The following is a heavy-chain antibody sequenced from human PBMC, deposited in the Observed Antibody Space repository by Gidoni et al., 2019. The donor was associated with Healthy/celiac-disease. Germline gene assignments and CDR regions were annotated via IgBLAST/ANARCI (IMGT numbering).Heavy chain of an antibody. J-gene: IGHJ6*02. CDR3: TRRRDCSSTSCYTGGYYYYGMDV. D-gene: IGHD2-2*02. Sequence: KANSYATAYAASVKGRFTISRDDSKNTAYLQMNSLKTEDTAVYYCTRRRDCSSTSCYTGGYYYYGMDVWGQGTTVTVSS. CDR2: KANSYAT. V-gene: IGHV3-73*01.